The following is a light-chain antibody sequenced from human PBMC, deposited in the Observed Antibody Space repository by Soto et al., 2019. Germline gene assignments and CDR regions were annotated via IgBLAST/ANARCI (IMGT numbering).Light chain of an antibody. CDR1: SSDVGGYNY. CDR3: SSYTTISTYV. Sequence: QSALTQPASVSGSPGQSITISCTGTSSDVGGYNYVSWYQQHPGKAPKLMIYDVRNRPSGVSNRFSGSKPVNTASLTISGLQAEDEADYYCSSYTTISTYVFGTGTKVTV. J-gene: IGLJ1*01. CDR2: DVR. V-gene: IGLV2-14*01.